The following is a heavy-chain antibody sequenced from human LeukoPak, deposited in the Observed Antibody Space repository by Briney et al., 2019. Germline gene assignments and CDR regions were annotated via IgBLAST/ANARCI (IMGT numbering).Heavy chain of an antibody. CDR2: INPNSGGT. J-gene: IGHJ4*02. Sequence: GASVKVSCKASGYTFTGYYMHWVRQAPGQGLEWMVWINPNSGGTNYAQKFQGRVTMTRDTSISTAYMELSRLRSDDTAVYYCARGEKLLLWFGESPPDYWGQGTLVTVSS. V-gene: IGHV1-2*02. CDR1: GYTFTGYY. CDR3: ARGEKLLLWFGESPPDY. D-gene: IGHD3-10*01.